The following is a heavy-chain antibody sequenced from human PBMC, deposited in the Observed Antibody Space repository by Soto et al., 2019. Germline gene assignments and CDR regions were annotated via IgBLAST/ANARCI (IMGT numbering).Heavy chain of an antibody. J-gene: IGHJ4*02. D-gene: IGHD6-13*01. CDR3: ASDSSRGIAAAGTIFDY. Sequence: ASVKVSCKASGGTFSSYAISWVRQAPGQGLEWMGGIIPIFGTANYAQKFQGRVTITADNSTSTAYMELRSLRSEDAAVYYCASDSSRGIAAAGTIFDYWGQGTLVTVSS. V-gene: IGHV1-69*06. CDR1: GGTFSSYA. CDR2: IIPIFGTA.